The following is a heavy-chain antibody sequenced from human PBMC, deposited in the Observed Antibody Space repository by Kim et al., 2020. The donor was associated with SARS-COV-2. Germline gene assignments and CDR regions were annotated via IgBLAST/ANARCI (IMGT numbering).Heavy chain of an antibody. CDR1: GFTFSSYG. D-gene: IGHD2-2*01. Sequence: GGSLRLSCAASGFTFSSYGMHWVRQAPGKGLEWVAVISYDGSNKYYADYVKGRFTISRDNSKNTLYLQMNSLRAEDTAVYYCAKDFVVVPAAILYYGMDVWGQVTTVTVSS. V-gene: IGHV3-30*18. CDR2: ISYDGSNK. CDR3: AKDFVVVPAAILYYGMDV. J-gene: IGHJ6*02.